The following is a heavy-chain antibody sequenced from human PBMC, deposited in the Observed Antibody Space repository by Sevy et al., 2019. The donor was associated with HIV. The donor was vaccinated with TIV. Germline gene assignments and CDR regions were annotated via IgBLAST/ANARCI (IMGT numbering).Heavy chain of an antibody. CDR3: ARDRYGSGSYRRGVFDY. V-gene: IGHV3-21*01. J-gene: IGHJ4*02. D-gene: IGHD3-10*01. Sequence: GGSLKISCAASGFTFSSYSMNWVRQAPGKGLEWVSSISSSSSYIYYADSVKGRFTISRDNAKNSLYLQMNSLRAEDTAVYYCARDRYGSGSYRRGVFDYWGQGTLVTVSS. CDR1: GFTFSSYS. CDR2: ISSSSSYI.